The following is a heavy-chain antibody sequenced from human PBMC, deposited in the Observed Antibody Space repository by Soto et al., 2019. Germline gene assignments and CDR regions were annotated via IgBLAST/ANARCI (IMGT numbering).Heavy chain of an antibody. V-gene: IGHV3-23*01. D-gene: IGHD1-26*01. CDR2: VSDSGRRT. Sequence: AGGSLRLSCAASGFTFSSYAMNWVRQAPGKGLEWVAVVSDSGRRTDCAESVKGRFTISRDSSENTVYLEMNTLRAEDTAVYYCAKDRVAGAIADRFDSWGQGTLVTVSS. J-gene: IGHJ5*01. CDR3: AKDRVAGAIADRFDS. CDR1: GFTFSSYA.